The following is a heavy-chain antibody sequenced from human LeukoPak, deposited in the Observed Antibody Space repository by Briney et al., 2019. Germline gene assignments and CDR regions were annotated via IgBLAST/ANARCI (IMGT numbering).Heavy chain of an antibody. CDR3: AKDPRRPYYYDSSGYAFDI. J-gene: IGHJ3*02. CDR1: GFTFSSYA. V-gene: IGHV3-23*01. D-gene: IGHD3-22*01. CDR2: ISGSGGST. Sequence: PGGSLRLSCAASGFTFSSYAMSWVRQAPGKGLEWVSAISGSGGSTYYADSVKGRFTISRDNSKNTLYLQMNSLRAEDTAVYYCAKDPRRPYYYDSSGYAFDIWGQGTMVTVSS.